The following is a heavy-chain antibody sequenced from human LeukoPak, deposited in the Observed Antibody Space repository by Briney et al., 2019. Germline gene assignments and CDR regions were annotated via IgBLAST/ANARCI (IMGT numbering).Heavy chain of an antibody. Sequence: SETLSLTCTVSGGSISSGGYYWSWIRQHPGKGLEWIGYIYYSGSTYYNPSLKSRVTISVDTSKNQFSLKLSSVTAADTAVYYCARGDEPDTAMGSDAFDIWGQGTMVTVSS. CDR3: ARGDEPDTAMGSDAFDI. CDR2: IYYSGST. J-gene: IGHJ3*02. D-gene: IGHD5-18*01. V-gene: IGHV4-31*03. CDR1: GGSISSGGYY.